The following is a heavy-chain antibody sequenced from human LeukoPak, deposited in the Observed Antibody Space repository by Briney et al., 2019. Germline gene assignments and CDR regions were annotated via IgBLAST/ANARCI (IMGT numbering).Heavy chain of an antibody. CDR3: AKERDGSFDY. CDR2: ISWNSGSI. V-gene: IGHV3-9*01. CDR1: GFTFSSYW. J-gene: IGHJ4*02. D-gene: IGHD5-24*01. Sequence: GGSLRLSCAASGFTFSSYWMSWVRQAPGKGLEWVSGISWNSGSIGYADSVKGRFTISRDNAKNSLYLQMNSLRAEDTALYYCAKERDGSFDYWGQGTLVTVSS.